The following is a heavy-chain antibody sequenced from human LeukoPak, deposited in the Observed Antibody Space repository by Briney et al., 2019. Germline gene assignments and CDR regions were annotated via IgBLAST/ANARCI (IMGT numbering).Heavy chain of an antibody. Sequence: ASVKVSCKASGYTFTGYYMHWVRQAPGQGLEWMGWINPNSGGTNYAQKFQGRVTMTRDTSISTAYMELSRLRSDDTAVYYCAREGGYYYDSSGYCVYWGQGTLVTVSS. J-gene: IGHJ4*02. CDR1: GYTFTGYY. D-gene: IGHD3-22*01. CDR2: INPNSGGT. V-gene: IGHV1-2*02. CDR3: AREGGYYYDSSGYCVY.